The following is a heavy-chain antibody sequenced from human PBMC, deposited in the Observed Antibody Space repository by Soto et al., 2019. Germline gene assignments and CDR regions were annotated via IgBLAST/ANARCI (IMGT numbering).Heavy chain of an antibody. CDR2: IYYSGST. V-gene: IGHV4-59*12. J-gene: IGHJ6*02. CDR1: GGSISSYY. Sequence: PSETLSLTCTVSGGSISSYYWSWIRQPPGKGLEWIGYIYYSGSTNYNPSLKSRVTISVDTSKNQFSLKLSSVTAADTAVYYCARDRLMATAGTARHYFGLDVWGQGTTVTVSS. CDR3: ARDRLMATAGTARHYFGLDV. D-gene: IGHD5-18*01.